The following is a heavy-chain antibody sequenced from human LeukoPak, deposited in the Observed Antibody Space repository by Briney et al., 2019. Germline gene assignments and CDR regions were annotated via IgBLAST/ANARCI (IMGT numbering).Heavy chain of an antibody. D-gene: IGHD7-27*01. CDR2: ISSSSSYI. J-gene: IGHJ4*02. V-gene: IGHV3-21*01. CDR1: GFTFSSYS. CDR3: ATNWHLDY. Sequence: GGSLRLSCAASGFTFSSYSMNWVRQPPGKGLEWVSSISSSSSYIYYADSVKVRFTISRDNAKNSLYLQMNSLRAEDTAVYYCATNWHLDYWGQGTLVTVSS.